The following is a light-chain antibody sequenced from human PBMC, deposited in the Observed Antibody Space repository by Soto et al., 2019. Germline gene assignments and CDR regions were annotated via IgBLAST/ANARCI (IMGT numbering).Light chain of an antibody. Sequence: EIVVTQSPATLPVSPGESASLSCCASQSVGNKVAWYQHKPGQTPRLIIYDISTRAAGVPARFSGSGYGTDFTLTISSLQSEDFAVYYCQQYNNWPPTTFGQGTRLEIK. CDR3: QQYNNWPPTT. J-gene: IGKJ5*01. CDR2: DIS. V-gene: IGKV3-15*01. CDR1: QSVGNK.